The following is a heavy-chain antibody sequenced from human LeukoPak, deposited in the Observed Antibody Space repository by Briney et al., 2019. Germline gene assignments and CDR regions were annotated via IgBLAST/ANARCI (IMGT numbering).Heavy chain of an antibody. CDR1: GGTFSGYY. Sequence: PSETLSLTCGASGGTFSGYYWTWIRQLPGKGLEWMGEINHSGNTIYNPSLKSRVIISIDTLKNQISLNMRSVTAADTAVYYCARGRNWETFYHYCMDVWGNGTTVTVSS. CDR2: INHSGNT. CDR3: ARGRNWETFYHYCMDV. J-gene: IGHJ6*03. V-gene: IGHV4-34*01. D-gene: IGHD1-14*01.